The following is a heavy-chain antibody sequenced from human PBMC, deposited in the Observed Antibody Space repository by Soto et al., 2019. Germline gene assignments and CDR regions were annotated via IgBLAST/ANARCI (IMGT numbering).Heavy chain of an antibody. Sequence: PSGSLGLSCAASEVTVSYAWVSWVRQAPGKGLEWVGRIKSKTDGGTTDYAAPVKGRFTISRDESQNTLYLQMNSLKTEDTAVYYCTSLYYGHWGQGTLVTVSS. D-gene: IGHD3-16*02. V-gene: IGHV3-15*01. CDR1: EVTVSYAW. CDR2: IKSKTDGGTT. J-gene: IGHJ4*02. CDR3: TSLYYGH.